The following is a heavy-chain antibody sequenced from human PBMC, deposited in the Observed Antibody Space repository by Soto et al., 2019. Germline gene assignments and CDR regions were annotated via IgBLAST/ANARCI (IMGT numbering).Heavy chain of an antibody. CDR3: ARDSRSSGFSRGVYYYGMDV. Sequence: ASVKVSCKASGGTFSSYAISWVRQAPGQGLEWMGGIIPIFGTANYAQKFQGRVTITADESTSTAYMELSSLRSEDTAVYYCARDSRSSGFSRGVYYYGMDVWGQGTTVTVSS. CDR2: IIPIFGTA. D-gene: IGHD3-22*01. CDR1: GGTFSSYA. J-gene: IGHJ6*02. V-gene: IGHV1-69*13.